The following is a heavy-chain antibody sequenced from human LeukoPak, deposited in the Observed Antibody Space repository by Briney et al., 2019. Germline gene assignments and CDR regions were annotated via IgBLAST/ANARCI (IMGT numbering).Heavy chain of an antibody. Sequence: SETLSLTCTVSGGSISSGSYYWSWLRQPAGKGLEWIGRIYTSGSTNYNPSLKSRVTISVDTSKNQFSLKLSSVTAADTAVYYCARQQLVPSPFDYWGQGTLVTVSS. CDR3: ARQQLVPSPFDY. CDR1: GGSISSGSYY. V-gene: IGHV4-61*02. D-gene: IGHD6-13*01. J-gene: IGHJ4*02. CDR2: IYTSGST.